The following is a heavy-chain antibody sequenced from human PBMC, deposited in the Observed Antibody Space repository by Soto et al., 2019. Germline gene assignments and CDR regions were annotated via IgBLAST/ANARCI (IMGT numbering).Heavy chain of an antibody. CDR1: GGSISSYY. CDR2: IYYSGST. V-gene: IGHV4-59*01. CDR3: ARLNWTNFDY. D-gene: IGHD1-1*01. J-gene: IGHJ4*02. Sequence: SETLSLTCTVSGGSISSYYWSWIRQPPGKGLEWIGYIYYSGSTNYNPSLKSRVTISVDTSKNQFSLKLSSVTAADTAVYYCARLNWTNFDYWGQGTLVTVSS.